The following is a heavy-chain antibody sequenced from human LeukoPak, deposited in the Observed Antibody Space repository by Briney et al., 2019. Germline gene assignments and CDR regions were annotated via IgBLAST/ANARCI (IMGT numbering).Heavy chain of an antibody. J-gene: IGHJ4*02. D-gene: IGHD5-24*01. CDR1: GGSISSGGYY. Sequence: KASQTLSLTCTVSGGSISSGGYYWSWIRQPPGKGLEWIGYIYYSGSTNYNPSLKSRVTISVDTSKNQFSLKLSSVTAADTAVYYCARRGDGYNWGEDYFDYWGQGTLVTVSS. CDR3: ARRGDGYNWGEDYFDY. V-gene: IGHV4-61*08. CDR2: IYYSGST.